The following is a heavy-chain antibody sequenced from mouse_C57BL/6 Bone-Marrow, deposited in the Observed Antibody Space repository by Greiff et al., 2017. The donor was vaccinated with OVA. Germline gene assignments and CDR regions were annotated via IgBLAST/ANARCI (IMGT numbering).Heavy chain of an antibody. CDR2: INPNNGGT. V-gene: IGHV1-26*01. J-gene: IGHJ3*01. CDR1: GYTFTDYY. Sequence: VQLQQSGPELVKPGASVKISCKASGYTFTDYYMNWVKQSHGKSLEWIGDINPNNGGTSYNQKFKGKATLTVDKSSSTAYMELRSLTSEDSAVYYCARRAYYYGSSYGFAYWGQGTLVTVSA. CDR3: ARRAYYYGSSYGFAY. D-gene: IGHD1-1*01.